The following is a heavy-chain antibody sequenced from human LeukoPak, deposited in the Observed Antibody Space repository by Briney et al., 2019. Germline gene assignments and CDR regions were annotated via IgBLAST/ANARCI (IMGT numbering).Heavy chain of an antibody. J-gene: IGHJ4*02. D-gene: IGHD5-18*01. Sequence: GGSLRLSCAASGFTFSSYSMNWVRQAPGKGLEWVSSISSSSSYIYYADSVKGRFTISRDNAKNSLYLQMNSLRAEDTAVYYCARDQGYSYGFPFDYWGQGTLVTVSS. CDR2: ISSSSSYI. CDR1: GFTFSSYS. CDR3: ARDQGYSYGFPFDY. V-gene: IGHV3-21*01.